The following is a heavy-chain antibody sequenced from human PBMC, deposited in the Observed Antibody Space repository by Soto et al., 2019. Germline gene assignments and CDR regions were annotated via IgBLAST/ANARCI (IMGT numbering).Heavy chain of an antibody. CDR1: GFTFSSYE. Sequence: AGGSLRLSCATSGFTFSSYEMNWVRQAPGKGLEWVSYISSSGSTIYYADSVKGRFTISRDNAKNSLYLQMDSLRAEDTAVYYCARDQEDGSFFHYYYGMDVWGQGTTVTVSS. D-gene: IGHD3-3*01. CDR3: ARDQEDGSFFHYYYGMDV. J-gene: IGHJ6*02. V-gene: IGHV3-48*03. CDR2: ISSSGSTI.